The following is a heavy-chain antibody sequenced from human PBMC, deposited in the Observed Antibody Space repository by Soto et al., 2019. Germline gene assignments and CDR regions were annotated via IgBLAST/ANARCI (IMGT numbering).Heavy chain of an antibody. CDR2: ISAYNGNT. V-gene: IGHV1-18*01. CDR1: GYTFTSYG. D-gene: IGHD3-16*02. J-gene: IGHJ4*02. CDR3: ARDGMITFGGVIVTQLFDY. Sequence: QVQLVQSGAEVKKPGASVKVSCKASGYTFTSYGISWVRQAPGQGLEWMGWISAYNGNTNYAQKLEGRVTMTTDTSTRTAYMELRSLRSDDTAVYYCARDGMITFGGVIVTQLFDYWGQGTLVTVSS.